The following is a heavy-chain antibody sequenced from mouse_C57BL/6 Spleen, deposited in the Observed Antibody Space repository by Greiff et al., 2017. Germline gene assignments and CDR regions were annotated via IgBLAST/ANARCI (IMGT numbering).Heavy chain of an antibody. CDR3: ASYYDEGAWFAY. CDR1: GFSLTSYG. D-gene: IGHD2-4*01. V-gene: IGHV2-2*01. CDR2: IWSGGST. Sequence: VQLQESGPGLVQPSQSLSITCTVSGFSLTSYGVHWVRQSPGKGLEWLGVIWSGGSTDYNAAFISRLSISKDNSKSQVFFKMNSLQADDTAIYYCASYYDEGAWFAYWGQGTLVTVSA. J-gene: IGHJ3*01.